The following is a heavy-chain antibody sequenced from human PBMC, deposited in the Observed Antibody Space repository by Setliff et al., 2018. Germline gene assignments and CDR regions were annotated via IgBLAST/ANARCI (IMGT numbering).Heavy chain of an antibody. CDR1: GITFSNAW. CDR2: IKRESDGGTT. J-gene: IGHJ6*02. Sequence: GGSLRLSCSVSGITFSNAWMSWVRQAPGKGLEWVGRIKRESDGGTTDYAAPVKGRFTISRDDSKNTLYLQMNSLKTEDTAVYYCISLWLGYYGLDVWGQGTTVTVSS. V-gene: IGHV3-15*01. CDR3: ISLWLGYYGLDV. D-gene: IGHD5-18*01.